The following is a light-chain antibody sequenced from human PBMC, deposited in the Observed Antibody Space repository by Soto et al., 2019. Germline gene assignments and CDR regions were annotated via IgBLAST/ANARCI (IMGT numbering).Light chain of an antibody. CDR1: QDISNY. J-gene: IGKJ2*01. CDR2: DAS. V-gene: IGKV1-33*01. Sequence: DIQMTQSPSSLSASVGDRVTITCQASQDISNYLNWYQQKPGKAPKLLIYDASNLETGVPSRFSGSGSGTDFTFTISSLQPEDIATYYCQQYGNLPPTFSQGTKLEIK. CDR3: QQYGNLPPT.